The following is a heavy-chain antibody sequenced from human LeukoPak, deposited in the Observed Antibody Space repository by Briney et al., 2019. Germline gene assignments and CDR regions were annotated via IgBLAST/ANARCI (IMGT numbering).Heavy chain of an antibody. Sequence: GGSLRLSCASSGFSFSGSAIHWVRQAPGKGLEWVGRIRGAGYSDAPAYVASVRGRFTISRDDSKSTAYLQMNSLKAEDTAVYYCTVPASGGNWFDPWGPGTLVTVSS. V-gene: IGHV3-73*01. CDR2: IRGAGYSDAP. CDR3: TVPASGGNWFDP. CDR1: GFSFSGSA. J-gene: IGHJ5*02. D-gene: IGHD2-2*01.